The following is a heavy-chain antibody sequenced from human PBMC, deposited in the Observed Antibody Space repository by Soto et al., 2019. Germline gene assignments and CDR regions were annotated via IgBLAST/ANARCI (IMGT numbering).Heavy chain of an antibody. CDR3: ARAVGIAVAGTDGDLDY. D-gene: IGHD6-19*01. J-gene: IGHJ4*02. CDR1: GFTFSSYA. V-gene: IGHV3-30-3*01. Sequence: QVQLVESGGGVVQPGRSLRLSCAASGFTFSSYAMHWVRQAPGKGLEWVAVISYDGSNKYYADSVKGRFTISRDNSKHTLYRQMNSLRAEDTAVYYCARAVGIAVAGTDGDLDYWGQGTLVTVSS. CDR2: ISYDGSNK.